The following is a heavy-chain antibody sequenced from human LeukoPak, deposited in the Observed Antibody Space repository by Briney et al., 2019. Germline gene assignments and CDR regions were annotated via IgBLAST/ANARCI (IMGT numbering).Heavy chain of an antibody. CDR1: GGSISVGNYY. CDR2: IYNSGST. Sequence: SETLSLTCTVSGGSISVGNYYWNWIRQPPGKGLEWIGYIYNSGSTYYNPSLKSRVTISVDTSKKQFSLKLTSVTAADTAVYYCARGDTIYRLWGQGTLVTVSS. V-gene: IGHV4-30-4*02. J-gene: IGHJ4*02. CDR3: ARGDTIYRL. D-gene: IGHD3-3*01.